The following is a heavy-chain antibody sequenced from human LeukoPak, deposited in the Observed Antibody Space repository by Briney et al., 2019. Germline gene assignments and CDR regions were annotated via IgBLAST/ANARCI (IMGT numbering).Heavy chain of an antibody. CDR1: EFPVSSNY. Sequence: PGGSLRLSFSASEFPVSSNYMSWVPQAPGKGLGWGPVFYGSGSTYSADSVKGRFTISRDNSKNTLYLQMSSLRAEDTAVYYCVREGRYYHMDVWGQGTTVTVSS. CDR3: VREGRYYHMDV. V-gene: IGHV3-53*01. CDR2: FYGSGST. J-gene: IGHJ6*02.